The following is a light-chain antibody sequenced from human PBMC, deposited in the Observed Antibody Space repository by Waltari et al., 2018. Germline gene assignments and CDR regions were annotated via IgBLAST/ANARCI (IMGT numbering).Light chain of an antibody. Sequence: DIQITQSPSTLSASVGDRVTMTCRASQSISSWLAWYQQKPGKAPKLLIYKASSLQSGVPSRFSGSGSGTEFTLTISSLQPDDFATYFCQQYNGYPQTFGQGTQVEIK. V-gene: IGKV1-5*03. J-gene: IGKJ1*01. CDR1: QSISSW. CDR3: QQYNGYPQT. CDR2: KAS.